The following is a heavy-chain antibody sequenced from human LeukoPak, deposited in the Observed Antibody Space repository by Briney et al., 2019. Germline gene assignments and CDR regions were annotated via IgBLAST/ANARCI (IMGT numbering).Heavy chain of an antibody. D-gene: IGHD1-1*01. CDR2: IYYSGST. Sequence: SETLSLTCTVSGSSISSYYWSWIRQPPGKGLEWIGYIYYSGSTNYNPSLKSRVTISVDASKNQFSLKLSSVTAADTAVYYCARDEWRWNYCAYWGQGTLVTVSS. V-gene: IGHV4-59*01. CDR3: ARDEWRWNYCAY. J-gene: IGHJ4*02. CDR1: GSSISSYY.